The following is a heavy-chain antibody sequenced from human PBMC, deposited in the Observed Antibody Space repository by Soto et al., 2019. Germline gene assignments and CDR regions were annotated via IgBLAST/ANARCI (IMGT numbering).Heavy chain of an antibody. CDR2: ISGSGGST. CDR1: GFTFSSYA. V-gene: IGHV3-23*01. D-gene: IGHD3-22*01. CDR3: AKGYYYDSSGYYYLY. J-gene: IGHJ4*02. Sequence: EVQLLESGGGLVQPGGSLRLSCAASGFTFSSYAMSWVRQAPGKGLEWVSAISGSGGSTYYADSVKGRFTISRDNSKNTLYLQMNSLRAEYTAVYYCAKGYYYDSSGYYYLYWGQGTLVTVSS.